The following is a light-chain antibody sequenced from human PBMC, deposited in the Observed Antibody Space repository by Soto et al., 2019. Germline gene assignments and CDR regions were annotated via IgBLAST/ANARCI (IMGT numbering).Light chain of an antibody. Sequence: EIVLTQSPATLSLSPGERATLSCRASQSVSSYLAWYQQKPGQAPRLLIYGASSRATGIPDRFSGSGSGTDFTLTISRLEPEDFAMYYCQQYGTSAPITFGQGTRLEIE. J-gene: IGKJ5*01. V-gene: IGKV3-20*01. CDR3: QQYGTSAPIT. CDR1: QSVSSY. CDR2: GAS.